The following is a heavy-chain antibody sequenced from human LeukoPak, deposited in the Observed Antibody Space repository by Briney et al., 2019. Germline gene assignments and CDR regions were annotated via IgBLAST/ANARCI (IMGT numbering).Heavy chain of an antibody. CDR1: GCTFSSYW. V-gene: IGHV3-74*01. CDR3: ARSSRSGYYQFDY. J-gene: IGHJ4*02. Sequence: GGSLRLSCAASGCTFSSYWMHWVRQAPGKGLVWVSRINTDGSSTSYADSVKGRFTISRDNAKNTLYLHMNSLSAEDTAVYSCARSSRSGYYQFDYWGQGTLVTVSS. CDR2: INTDGSST. D-gene: IGHD3-3*01.